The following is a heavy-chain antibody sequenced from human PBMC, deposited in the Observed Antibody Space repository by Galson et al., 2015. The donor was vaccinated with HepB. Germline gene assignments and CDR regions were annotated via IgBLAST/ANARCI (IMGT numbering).Heavy chain of an antibody. CDR2: ISTYSDNT. D-gene: IGHD2-15*01. J-gene: IGHJ5*02. Sequence: SVKVSCKASGYTFTSYGVSWVRQAPGQGLEWMGWISTYSDNTVYAQILQGRLTMTTDTSTGTAYMELRSLRSDDTAVYYCARGALVAVVTANLNNWFDPWGQGTLVTVSS. CDR3: ARGALVAVVTANLNNWFDP. V-gene: IGHV1-18*01. CDR1: GYTFTSYG.